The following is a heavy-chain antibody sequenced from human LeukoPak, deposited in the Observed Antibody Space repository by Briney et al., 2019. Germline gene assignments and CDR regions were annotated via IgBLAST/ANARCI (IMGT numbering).Heavy chain of an antibody. J-gene: IGHJ5*02. CDR1: GFTFSSYW. CDR3: AREMRSRCSSTSCFKRNWFDP. D-gene: IGHD2-2*01. CDR2: IKQDGSEK. V-gene: IGHV3-7*01. Sequence: QTGGSLRLSCAASGFTFSSYWMSWVRQAPGKGLEWVANIKQDGSEKYYVDSVKGRFTISRDNAKNSLYLQMNSLRAEDTAVYYCAREMRSRCSSTSCFKRNWFDPWGQGTLVTVSS.